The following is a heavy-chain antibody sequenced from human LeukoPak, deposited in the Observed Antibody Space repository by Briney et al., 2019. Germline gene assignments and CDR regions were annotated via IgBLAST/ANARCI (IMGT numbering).Heavy chain of an antibody. J-gene: IGHJ5*02. Sequence: QPGGSLRLSCAASGFSFSTYWMHWVRQVPGTGPVWVSRTNADGSITDYTDSVKGRFTISRDNAKDTLYLQMNSLRPEDTALYYCARVAVSSWNNWFDPWGQGTLVTVSS. CDR2: TNADGSIT. CDR1: GFSFSTYW. V-gene: IGHV3-74*01. CDR3: ARVAVSSWNNWFDP. D-gene: IGHD6-13*01.